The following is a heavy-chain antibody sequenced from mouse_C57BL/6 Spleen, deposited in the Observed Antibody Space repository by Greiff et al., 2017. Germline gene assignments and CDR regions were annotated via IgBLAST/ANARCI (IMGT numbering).Heavy chain of an antibody. D-gene: IGHD1-1*01. Sequence: VQLQQSGPVLVKPGASVKMSCKASGYTFTDYYMNWVKQSHGQSLEWIGVINPYNGGTSYNQKFKGKATLTVDKSSSTAYMELNSLTSEDSAVYYCARRGIITTVVASDYWGQGTTLTVSS. CDR1: GYTFTDYY. CDR2: INPYNGGT. CDR3: ARRGIITTVVASDY. J-gene: IGHJ2*01. V-gene: IGHV1-19*01.